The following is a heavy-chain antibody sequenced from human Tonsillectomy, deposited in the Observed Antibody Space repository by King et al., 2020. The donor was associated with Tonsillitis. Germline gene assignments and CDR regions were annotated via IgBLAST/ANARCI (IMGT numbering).Heavy chain of an antibody. Sequence: LQLQESGPGLAKPSETLSLTCTVSGGSISSSSYYWGWIRQPPGKGLEWIGSIYYSGSTYYNPSLKSRVTISVDTSKNQFSLKLSSVTAADTAVYYCARVVDTWDWFDPWGQGTLVTVSS. V-gene: IGHV4-39*07. J-gene: IGHJ5*02. D-gene: IGHD5-18*01. CDR3: ARVVDTWDWFDP. CDR2: IYYSGST. CDR1: GGSISSSSYY.